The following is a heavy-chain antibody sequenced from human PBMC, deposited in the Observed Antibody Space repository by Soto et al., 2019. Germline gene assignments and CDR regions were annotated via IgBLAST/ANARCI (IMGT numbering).Heavy chain of an antibody. D-gene: IGHD6-19*01. Sequence: ASVKVSCKASGYTFTSYGISWVRQAPGQGLEWMGWISAYNGNTNYAQKLQGRVTMTTDTSTSTAYMELRSLRSDDTAVYYCARVSGACIAAAGPPLPYSSGWYGFNYWGQGTLVTVSS. CDR1: GYTFTSYG. J-gene: IGHJ4*02. CDR3: ARVSGACIAAAGPPLPYSSGWYGFNY. V-gene: IGHV1-18*01. CDR2: ISAYNGNT.